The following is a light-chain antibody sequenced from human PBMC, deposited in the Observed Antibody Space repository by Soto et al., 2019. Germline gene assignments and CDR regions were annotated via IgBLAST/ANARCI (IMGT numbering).Light chain of an antibody. CDR1: ESLLHTNGNNY. CDR2: FGS. V-gene: IGKV2-28*01. J-gene: IGKJ1*01. Sequence: DIVMTQSPLSLRVTPGEPASISCRSSESLLHTNGNNYLDWYLQKPGQSPQLLIYFGSTRASGVPDRFSGSGSDPDFTLTIRRVEAEDVGVYYCMQALQTRWTFGQGTKVDIK. CDR3: MQALQTRWT.